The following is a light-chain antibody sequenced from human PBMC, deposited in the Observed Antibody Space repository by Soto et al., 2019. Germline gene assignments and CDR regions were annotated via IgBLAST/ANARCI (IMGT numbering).Light chain of an antibody. CDR2: KAS. CDR1: QSISSW. CDR3: QQYNSYST. J-gene: IGKJ1*01. V-gene: IGKV1-5*03. Sequence: DIQMTQSPSTLSASVGDRVTITCRASQSISSWLAWYQQKPGKAPKLLIYKASSLESGVPSRFSGSGSGTEFPLTISSLQPDDFATYYCQQYNSYSTCGQGTKVEIK.